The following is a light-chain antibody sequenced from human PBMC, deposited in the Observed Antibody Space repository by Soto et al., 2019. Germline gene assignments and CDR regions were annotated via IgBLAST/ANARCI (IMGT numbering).Light chain of an antibody. V-gene: IGLV2-14*01. Sequence: QSVLTQPASMSVSPGQSITISCTGTSSDVGDYNYVSWYQQPPGKAPKLIIYEVRSRPSGVSNRFSGSKSGNTASLTISGLQAEDEADYYCSSYTSSSTAVFGTGTKVTVL. J-gene: IGLJ1*01. CDR1: SSDVGDYNY. CDR2: EVR. CDR3: SSYTSSSTAV.